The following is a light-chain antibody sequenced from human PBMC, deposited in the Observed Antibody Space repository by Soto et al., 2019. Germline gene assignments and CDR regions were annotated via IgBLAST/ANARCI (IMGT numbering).Light chain of an antibody. CDR1: QSVSSNF. V-gene: IGKV3-20*01. J-gene: IGKJ1*01. CDR3: QQYGTSRWT. CDR2: GAS. Sequence: ELVLAQSPGTLSLSPGERATLSCRASQSVSSNFLAWYQQKPGQAPRLLIYGASSRATGIPDRFSGRGSGTDFSLIISRLEPEDFAVYYCQQYGTSRWTFGQGTKVDIK.